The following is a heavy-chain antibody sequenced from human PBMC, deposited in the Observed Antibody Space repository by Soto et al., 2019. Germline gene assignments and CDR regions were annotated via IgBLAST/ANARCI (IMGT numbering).Heavy chain of an antibody. CDR1: GFTFSSYA. D-gene: IGHD3-3*01. CDR3: AKDVPAYYDFWSGYYTQWYYYYGMDV. CDR2: ISGSGGST. V-gene: IGHV3-23*01. Sequence: PGGSLRLSCAASGFTFSSYAMSWVRQAPWKGLEWVSAISGSGGSTYYADSVKGRFTISRDNSKNTLYLQMNSLRAEDTAVYYCAKDVPAYYDFWSGYYTQWYYYYGMDVWGQGTTVTVSS. J-gene: IGHJ6*02.